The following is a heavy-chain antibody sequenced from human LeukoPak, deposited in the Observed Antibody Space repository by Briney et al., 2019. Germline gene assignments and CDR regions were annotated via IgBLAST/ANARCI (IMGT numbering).Heavy chain of an antibody. CDR2: LYYNGNS. CDR1: GGSISTNSYS. V-gene: IGHV4-39*07. CDR3: ARVYSSGWYQWFDP. J-gene: IGHJ5*02. Sequence: SETLSLTCIVSGGSISTNSYSRGWLRRPPGKGLEWIGTLYYNGNSYYTPSLERRVTITADTSKNQFSLKLNSVTAADTAIYHCARVYSSGWYQWFDPWGQGILVTVSS. D-gene: IGHD6-19*01.